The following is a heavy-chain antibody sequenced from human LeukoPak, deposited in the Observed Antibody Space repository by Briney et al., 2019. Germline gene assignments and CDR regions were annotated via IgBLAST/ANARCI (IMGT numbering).Heavy chain of an antibody. CDR3: ARSKSGSLNDY. J-gene: IGHJ4*02. CDR1: RYTVTAYY. Sequence: APLKLSCKPARYTVTAYYVHWVPQAPGQGLEGMGWINPNSGGTKHAQKFQGRITMTSDTSISTAYMELSRLSSDDPGVYYCARSKSGSLNDYWGQGTVITVSS. CDR2: INPNSGGT. V-gene: IGHV1-2*02. D-gene: IGHD3-10*01.